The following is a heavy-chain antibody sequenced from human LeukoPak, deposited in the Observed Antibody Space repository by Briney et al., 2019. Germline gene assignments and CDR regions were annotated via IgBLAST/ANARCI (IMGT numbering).Heavy chain of an antibody. CDR3: ARGRRGSSGPWSWYLDL. D-gene: IGHD3-22*01. V-gene: IGHV1-8*01. J-gene: IGHJ2*01. Sequence: ASVKVSCKASGFTLTNFDINWVRHATGQGLEWMGWMNSNTGNTGYAQEFQCRVTMTRDTSIGTAYMELTNLRSEDTAVYYCARGRRGSSGPWSWYLDLWGRGTLVTASS. CDR2: MNSNTGNT. CDR1: GFTLTNFD.